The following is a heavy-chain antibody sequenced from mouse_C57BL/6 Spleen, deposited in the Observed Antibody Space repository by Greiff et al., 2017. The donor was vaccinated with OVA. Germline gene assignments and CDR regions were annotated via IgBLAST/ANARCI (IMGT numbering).Heavy chain of an antibody. J-gene: IGHJ4*01. V-gene: IGHV1-39*01. CDR2: INPNYGPT. Sequence: VQLQQSGPELVKPGASVKISCKASGYSFTDYNMNWVKQSNGKSLEWIGVINPNYGPTSYNQKFTGKATLTVAQSSSTAYMQLNSLTSEDSAVDDCAREEGRNWDAMDDWGQGTSVTVSS. CDR1: GYSFTDYN. D-gene: IGHD4-1*01. CDR3: AREEGRNWDAMDD.